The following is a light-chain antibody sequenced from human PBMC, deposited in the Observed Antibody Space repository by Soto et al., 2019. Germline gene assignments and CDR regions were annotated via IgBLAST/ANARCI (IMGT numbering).Light chain of an antibody. CDR2: RTF. V-gene: IGKV3-15*01. CDR3: HHYSGWPRT. J-gene: IGKJ1*01. Sequence: EIVMTQAPATLYVSPGDRANVSCRASQSVSYNLAWYQQKPGQAPRLLIHRTFTRATCVPSRFRGSWSGTEYTLTFDTLQSADFSVYYWHHYSGWPRTFGQG. CDR1: QSVSYN.